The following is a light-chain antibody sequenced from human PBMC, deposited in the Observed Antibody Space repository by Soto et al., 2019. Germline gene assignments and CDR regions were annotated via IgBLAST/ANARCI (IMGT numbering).Light chain of an antibody. CDR2: DAS. CDR1: QRVSRN. CDR3: QQYNNWPPWT. Sequence: EIVMTQSPATLSVSPGERATLSCRASQRVSRNLAWYQQKPGQPPRLLIYDASTRATGIPARFSGSGSETEFTLTISSLQSEDYAIYYCQQYNNWPPWTFGQGTKV. V-gene: IGKV3-15*01. J-gene: IGKJ1*01.